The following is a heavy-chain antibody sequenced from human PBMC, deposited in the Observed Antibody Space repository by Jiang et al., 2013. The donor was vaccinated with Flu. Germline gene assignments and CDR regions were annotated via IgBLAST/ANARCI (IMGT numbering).Heavy chain of an antibody. V-gene: IGHV1-2*04. D-gene: IGHD6-6*01. CDR3: ARDHSSADISSWWFDP. CDR2: INPNSGGT. Sequence: SGAEVKKPGASVKVSCKASGYTFTGYYMHWVRQAPGQGLEWMGWINPNSGGTNYAQKFQGWVTMTRDTSISTVYMELSSLRSEDTAVYYCARDHSSADISSWWFDPWGQGTLVIVSS. CDR1: GYTFTGYY. J-gene: IGHJ5*02.